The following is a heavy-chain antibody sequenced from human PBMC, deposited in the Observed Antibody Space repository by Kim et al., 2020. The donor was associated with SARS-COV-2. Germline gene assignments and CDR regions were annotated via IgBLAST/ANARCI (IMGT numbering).Heavy chain of an antibody. Sequence: SVKVSCKASGGTFSSYAISWVRQAPGQGLEWMGGIIPIFGTANYAQKFQGRVTITADESTSTAYMELSSLRSEDTAVYYCARGQVEQAPYNWFDPWGQGTLVTVSS. CDR3: ARGQVEQAPYNWFDP. CDR2: IIPIFGTA. V-gene: IGHV1-69*13. CDR1: GGTFSSYA. J-gene: IGHJ5*02. D-gene: IGHD1-1*01.